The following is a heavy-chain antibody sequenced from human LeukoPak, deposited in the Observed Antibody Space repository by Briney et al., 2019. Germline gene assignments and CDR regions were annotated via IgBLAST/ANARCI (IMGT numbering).Heavy chain of an antibody. D-gene: IGHD2-21*02. CDR2: IIPILGIA. Sequence: ASVKVSCKASGGTFSSYTISWVQQAPGQGLEWMGRIIPILGIANYAQKFQGRVTITANKSTSTAYMELSSLRSEDTAVYYCARAYGEYCGGDCYSDYYFDYWGQGTLVTVSS. CDR1: GGTFSSYT. J-gene: IGHJ4*02. CDR3: ARAYGEYCGGDCYSDYYFDY. V-gene: IGHV1-69*02.